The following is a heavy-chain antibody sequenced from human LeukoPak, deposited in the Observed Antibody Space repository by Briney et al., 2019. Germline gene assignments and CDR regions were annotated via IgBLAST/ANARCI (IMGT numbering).Heavy chain of an antibody. D-gene: IGHD3-22*01. CDR2: ISYDGSNK. V-gene: IGHV3-30*04. CDR1: GFTFSSYA. CDR3: AREGGLRGNYYDSSGYYGY. J-gene: IGHJ4*02. Sequence: GRSLRLSCAASGFTFSSYAMRWVRQAPGKGLEWVAVISYDGSNKYYADSVKGRFTISRDNSKNTLYLQMNSLRAEDTAVYYCAREGGLRGNYYDSSGYYGYWGQGTLVTVSS.